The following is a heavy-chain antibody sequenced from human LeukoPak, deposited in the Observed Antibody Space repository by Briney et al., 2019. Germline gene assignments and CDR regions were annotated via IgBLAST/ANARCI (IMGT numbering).Heavy chain of an antibody. CDR2: IYSGDTT. D-gene: IGHD6-6*01. J-gene: IGHJ6*02. CDR3: ARRVLSTSEYSSSSWSYYYGMDV. CDR1: GFTVSSNS. V-gene: IGHV3-66*01. Sequence: GGSLRLSCATSGFTVSSNSMGWVRQAPGKGPEWVSVIYSGDTTYYADSMKVRFTISRDNSKNTLYLQMNSLRAEDTAVYYCARRVLSTSEYSSSSWSYYYGMDVWGQGTTVTVSS.